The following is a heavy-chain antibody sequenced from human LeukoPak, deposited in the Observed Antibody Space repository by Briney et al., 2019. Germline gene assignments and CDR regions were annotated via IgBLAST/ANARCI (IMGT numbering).Heavy chain of an antibody. J-gene: IGHJ6*02. CDR2: ISYDGSNK. CDR1: GFTFSSYA. Sequence: GSLRLSCAASGFTFSSYAMHWVRQAPGKGLEWVAVISYDGSNKYYADSVKGRFTISRDNSKNTLYLQMNSLRAEDTAVYYCARGLWRWAMDVWGQGTTVTVSS. CDR3: ARGLWRWAMDV. D-gene: IGHD3-16*01. V-gene: IGHV3-30-3*01.